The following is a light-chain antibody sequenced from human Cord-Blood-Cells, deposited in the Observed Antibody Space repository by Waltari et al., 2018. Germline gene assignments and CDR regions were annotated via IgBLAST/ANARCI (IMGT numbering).Light chain of an antibody. CDR1: SSNIGSNY. CDR3: AAWDDSLSGVV. CDR2: SNN. Sequence: QSVLTQPPSASGTPGQRVTISCSGSSSNIGSNYVYWYQQLPGPAPKLLIYSNNHRPSGVPDRFSGSKSGTSASLAISGLRSEDEADYYCAAWDDSLSGVVFGGGTKLTVL. J-gene: IGLJ2*01. V-gene: IGLV1-47*01.